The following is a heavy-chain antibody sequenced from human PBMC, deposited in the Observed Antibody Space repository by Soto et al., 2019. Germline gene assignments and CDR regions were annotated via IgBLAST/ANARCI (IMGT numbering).Heavy chain of an antibody. Sequence: PGGSLRLSCTASGFIFSNYEMNWVRQAPGKGLEWVSYISSSGSTIYYADSVKGRFTISRDNAKNSLYLQMNSLRAEDTAVYYCARDTALQSDYGHYYYGMDVWGQGTTVTAP. D-gene: IGHD4-17*01. CDR1: GFIFSNYE. CDR2: ISSSGSTI. V-gene: IGHV3-48*03. CDR3: ARDTALQSDYGHYYYGMDV. J-gene: IGHJ6*02.